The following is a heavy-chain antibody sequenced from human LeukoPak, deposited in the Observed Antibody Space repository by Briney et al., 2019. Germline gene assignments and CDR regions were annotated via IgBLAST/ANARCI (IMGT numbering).Heavy chain of an antibody. D-gene: IGHD6-13*01. V-gene: IGHV3-30-3*01. J-gene: IGHJ4*02. CDR1: GFTFSSYA. CDR2: ISYDGSNK. CDR3: AREGPGEQQLVPSYFDY. Sequence: GGSLRLSCAASGFTFSSYAMHWVRQAPGKGLEWVAVISYDGSNKYYADSVKGRLTISRDNSKNTLYLQMNSLRAEDTAVYYCAREGPGEQQLVPSYFDYWGQGTLVTVSS.